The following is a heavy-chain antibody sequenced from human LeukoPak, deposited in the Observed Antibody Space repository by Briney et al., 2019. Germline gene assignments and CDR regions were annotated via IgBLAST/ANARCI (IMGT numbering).Heavy chain of an antibody. CDR3: ARDSYSSSWYRHYYYGMDV. CDR2: ISAYNGNT. V-gene: IGHV1-18*01. Sequence: ASVKVSCKASGYTFTSYGISWVRQAPGQGLEWMGWISAYNGNTNYAQKLQGGVTMTTDTSTSTAYMELRSLRSDDTAVYYCARDSYSSSWYRHYYYGMDVWGQGTTVTVSS. CDR1: GYTFTSYG. D-gene: IGHD6-13*01. J-gene: IGHJ6*02.